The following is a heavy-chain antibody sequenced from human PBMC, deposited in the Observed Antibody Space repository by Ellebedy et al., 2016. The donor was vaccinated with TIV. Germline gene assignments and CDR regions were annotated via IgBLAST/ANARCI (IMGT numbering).Heavy chain of an antibody. J-gene: IGHJ4*02. CDR3: AKDHRGYYDSSGWPINY. Sequence: GESLKISXTASGFTFGDYAMSWFRQAPGKGLEWVGFIRSKAYGGTTEYAASVKGRFTISRDDSKSIAYLQMNSLRAEDTAVYYCAKDHRGYYDSSGWPINYWGQGTLVTVSS. CDR2: IRSKAYGGTT. D-gene: IGHD3-22*01. V-gene: IGHV3-49*03. CDR1: GFTFGDYA.